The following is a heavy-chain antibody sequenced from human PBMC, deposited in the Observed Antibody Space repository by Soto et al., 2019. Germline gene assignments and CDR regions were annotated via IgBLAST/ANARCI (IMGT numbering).Heavy chain of an antibody. Sequence: ASVKVSCKASGYTFTSYGINWVRQAPGQGLEWMGWISAYNGNTNYAQKLQGRVTMTTDTSTSTAYMELRSLRSDDTAVYYCSTATISGWHDAFDIWGQGTMVTVSS. CDR3: STATISGWHDAFDI. CDR2: ISAYNGNT. D-gene: IGHD6-19*01. CDR1: GYTFTSYG. V-gene: IGHV1-18*01. J-gene: IGHJ3*02.